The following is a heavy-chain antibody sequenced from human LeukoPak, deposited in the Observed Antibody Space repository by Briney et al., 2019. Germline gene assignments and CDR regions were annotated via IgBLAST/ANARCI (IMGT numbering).Heavy chain of an antibody. J-gene: IGHJ4*02. CDR2: ISAYNGNT. V-gene: IGHV1-18*01. D-gene: IGHD2-2*01. CDR1: GYTFISYG. CDR3: ARVAEGCSSTSCYAGVDY. Sequence: ASVEVSCKASGYTFISYGISWMRQAPGQGLEWMGWISAYNGNTNYAQKLQGRVTMTTDTSTSTAYMELRSLRSDDTAVYYCARVAEGCSSTSCYAGVDYWGQGTLVTVSS.